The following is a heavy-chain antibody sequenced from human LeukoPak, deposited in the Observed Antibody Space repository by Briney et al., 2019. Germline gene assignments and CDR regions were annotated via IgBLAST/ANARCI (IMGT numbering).Heavy chain of an antibody. J-gene: IGHJ3*02. Sequence: GASVKVSCKASGYTFTTYWIGWVRQMPGKGLEWMGIIYPSDSDTRYSPSFQGQVTISVDKSISTAYLQWSSLKASDTTMYYCASLARNCGGDCPDAFDIWGQGTMVTVSS. CDR1: GYTFTTYW. CDR3: ASLARNCGGDCPDAFDI. CDR2: IYPSDSDT. D-gene: IGHD2-21*01. V-gene: IGHV5-51*01.